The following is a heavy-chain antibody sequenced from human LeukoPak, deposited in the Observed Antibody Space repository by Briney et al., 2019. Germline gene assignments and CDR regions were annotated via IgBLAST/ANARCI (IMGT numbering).Heavy chain of an antibody. V-gene: IGHV6-1*01. CDR1: GDSVSSTTIT. CDR3: ARGRSPNWFDL. CDR2: TYYRSKWNH. J-gene: IGHJ5*02. Sequence: SQTLSLTCVISGDSVSSTTITWNWIRQSPWRGLEWLSRTYYRSKWNHDFAVSVKSRITVNPDTSRNQLSLQLNSVTPEDAAVYYCARGRSPNWFDLWGPGTLITVSS.